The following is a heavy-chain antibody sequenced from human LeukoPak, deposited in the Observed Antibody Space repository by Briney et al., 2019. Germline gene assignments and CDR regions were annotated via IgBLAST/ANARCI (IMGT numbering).Heavy chain of an antibody. CDR3: ARGEGVATILKPDAFDI. CDR2: IIPNSGGT. V-gene: IGHV1-2*02. D-gene: IGHD5-12*01. J-gene: IGHJ3*02. CDR1: GYTFTGYY. Sequence: ASVKVSCKASGYTFTGYYMHWVRQAPGQGLAWVGWIIPNSGGTNYAQKFQGRVTMTWDTSISTAYMELSRLRSDDTAVYYCARGEGVATILKPDAFDIWGQGTMVTVSS.